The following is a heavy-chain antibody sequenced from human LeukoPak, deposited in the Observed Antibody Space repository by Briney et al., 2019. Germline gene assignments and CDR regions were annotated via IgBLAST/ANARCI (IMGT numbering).Heavy chain of an antibody. Sequence: GGSQRLSCAASGFTFSSYSMNWVRQAPGKGLEWVSAISGSGGSTYYADSVKGRFTISRDNSKNTLYLQMNSLRAEDTAVYYCAKDPRRDYDYVWGSYRGGAFDIWGQGTMVTVSS. V-gene: IGHV3-23*01. CDR1: GFTFSSYS. CDR2: ISGSGGST. D-gene: IGHD3-16*02. J-gene: IGHJ3*02. CDR3: AKDPRRDYDYVWGSYRGGAFDI.